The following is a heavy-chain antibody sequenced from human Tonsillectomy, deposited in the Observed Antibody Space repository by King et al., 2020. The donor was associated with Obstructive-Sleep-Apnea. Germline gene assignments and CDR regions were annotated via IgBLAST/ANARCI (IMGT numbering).Heavy chain of an antibody. Sequence: QLVQSGGGLVKPGGSLRLSGAASGFTFSSYSMNWVRQAPGKGLEWVPSIISSSSYIYYADSVKGRSTIPRDNAKNSLYLQMNSLRAEDTAVYYCARDLVVGYCSGGSCYSDFYGMDVWGQGTTVTVSS. CDR3: ARDLVVGYCSGGSCYSDFYGMDV. J-gene: IGHJ6*02. D-gene: IGHD2-15*01. CDR1: GFTFSSYS. CDR2: IISSSSYI. V-gene: IGHV3-21*01.